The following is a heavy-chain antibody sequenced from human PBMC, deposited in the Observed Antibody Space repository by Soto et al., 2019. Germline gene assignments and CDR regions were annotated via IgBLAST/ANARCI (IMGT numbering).Heavy chain of an antibody. V-gene: IGHV3-15*01. D-gene: IGHD6-19*01. CDR3: TTGSYSSGWYYYYGMDV. CDR1: GFTFSNAW. Sequence: GGSLRLSCAASGFTFSNAWMSWVRQAPGKGLEWVGRIKSKTDGGATDYAAPVKGRFTISRDDSKNTLYLQMNSLKTEDTAVYYCTTGSYSSGWYYYYGMDVWGQGTPVTVSS. J-gene: IGHJ6*02. CDR2: IKSKTDGGAT.